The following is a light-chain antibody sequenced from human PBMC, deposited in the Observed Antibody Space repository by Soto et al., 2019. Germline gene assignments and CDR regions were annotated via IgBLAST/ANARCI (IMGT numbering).Light chain of an antibody. Sequence: DIQMTQSPSTLSASVGDRVTITCRASQGMSYWLAWYQQKPGKAPKLLIHDRSSLASGVPRRFSGSGSGTEFTLTISSLQPDDSATYYCQQYNSWWTFGQGTKVEI. J-gene: IGKJ1*01. CDR1: QGMSYW. V-gene: IGKV1-5*01. CDR2: DRS. CDR3: QQYNSWWT.